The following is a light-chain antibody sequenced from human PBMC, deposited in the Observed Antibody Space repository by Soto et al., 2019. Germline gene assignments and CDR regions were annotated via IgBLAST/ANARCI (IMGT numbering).Light chain of an antibody. J-gene: IGLJ1*01. Sequence: QSVLTQPPSASGTPGQRVTISCSGSSSNIGDNTVNWYQQLPGTAPKLLIYGNDQRPSGVPDRFSGSKSGTSASLAISGLQSEDEADYYCAAWDDSLNAFVFGTGTKLTVL. CDR2: GND. CDR1: SSNIGDNT. V-gene: IGLV1-44*01. CDR3: AAWDDSLNAFV.